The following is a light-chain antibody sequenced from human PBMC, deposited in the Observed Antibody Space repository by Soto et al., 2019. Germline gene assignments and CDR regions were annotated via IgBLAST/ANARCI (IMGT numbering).Light chain of an antibody. J-gene: IGKJ1*01. CDR3: QQCFWHWT. Sequence: DIQMTQSPSSLSASVGDRVTITCQASQDIRNDLGWYQQKPGKAPKRLIYAASNLQSGVPSRFSGSGSGTEFTLSITSLQPDDFATYYCQQCFWHWTFGQGTRWIS. V-gene: IGKV1-17*01. CDR2: AAS. CDR1: QDIRND.